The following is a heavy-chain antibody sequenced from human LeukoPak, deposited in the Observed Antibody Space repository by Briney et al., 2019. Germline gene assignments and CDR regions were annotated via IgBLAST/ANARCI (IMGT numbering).Heavy chain of an antibody. CDR3: ATSPLALAAAGSGAFDY. D-gene: IGHD3-10*01. Sequence: GASVKVSCKASGGTFSDYIFSWVRQAPGQGLEWMGNIIPIFPTTNYAQKFQGRVTITADESTSTAYMELSSLTSDDTAIFFCATSPLALAAAGSGAFDYWGKGPWSPSPQ. J-gene: IGHJ4*03. CDR2: IIPIFPTT. CDR1: GGTFSDYI. V-gene: IGHV1-69*13.